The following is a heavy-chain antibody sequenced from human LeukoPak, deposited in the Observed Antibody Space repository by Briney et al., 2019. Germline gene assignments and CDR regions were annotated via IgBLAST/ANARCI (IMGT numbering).Heavy chain of an antibody. CDR2: ISAYNGNT. CDR1: GYTFTSYG. CDR3: AREMDILTGYYHQAWFDP. J-gene: IGHJ5*02. Sequence: ASVKVSCKASGYTFTSYGISWVRQAPGQGLEWMGWISAYNGNTNYAQKLQGRVTMTTDTSTSTAYMELRSLRSDDTAVYYCAREMDILTGYYHQAWFDPWGQGTLVTVSS. V-gene: IGHV1-18*01. D-gene: IGHD3-9*01.